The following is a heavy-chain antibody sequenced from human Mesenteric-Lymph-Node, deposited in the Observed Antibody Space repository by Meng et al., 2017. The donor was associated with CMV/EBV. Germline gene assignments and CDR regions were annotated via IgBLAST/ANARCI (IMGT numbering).Heavy chain of an antibody. CDR3: ASGRAMDV. V-gene: IGHV3-30*04. CDR2: ISYDGSDK. D-gene: IGHD1-1*01. CDR1: GFTFSTYP. Sequence: GESLKISCAASGFTFSTYPMHWVRQAPGKGLEWVAVISYDGSDKYYADSVKGRLTISRDNSKNTLYLQMNSLRAEDTAIYYCASGRAMDVWGQGTTVTVSS. J-gene: IGHJ6*02.